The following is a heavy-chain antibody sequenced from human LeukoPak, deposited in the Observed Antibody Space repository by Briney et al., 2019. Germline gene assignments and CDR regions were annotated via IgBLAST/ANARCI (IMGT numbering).Heavy chain of an antibody. CDR1: GFTFSSYD. Sequence: GGSLRLSCAASGFTFSSYDMHWVRQATGKGLEWVSAIGTAGDTYYPGSVKGRFTISRENAKNSLYLQMNSLRAGDTAAYYCAREAGYYDSSGYYHEGAFDIWGQGTMVTVSS. CDR3: AREAGYYDSSGYYHEGAFDI. D-gene: IGHD3-22*01. V-gene: IGHV3-13*04. J-gene: IGHJ3*02. CDR2: IGTAGDT.